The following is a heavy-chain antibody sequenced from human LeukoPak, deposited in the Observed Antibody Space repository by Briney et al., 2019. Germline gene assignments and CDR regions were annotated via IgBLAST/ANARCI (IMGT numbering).Heavy chain of an antibody. J-gene: IGHJ4*02. CDR2: INHSGST. Sequence: SETLSLTCAVYGGYFSGYYWSWIRQPPGKGLEWIGEINHSGSTNYNPSLKSRVTISVDTSKNQFSLKLSSVTAADTAVYYCARIAQIVGATLDYWGQGTLVTVSS. CDR3: ARIAQIVGATLDY. V-gene: IGHV4-34*01. CDR1: GGYFSGYY. D-gene: IGHD1-26*01.